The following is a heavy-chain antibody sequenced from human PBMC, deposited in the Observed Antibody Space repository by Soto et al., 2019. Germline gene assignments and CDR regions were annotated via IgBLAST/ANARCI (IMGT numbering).Heavy chain of an antibody. CDR1: GYTFTNYY. J-gene: IGHJ3*01. Sequence: ASVKVSCKASGYTFTNYYIDWVRQAPGQGLEWMGIINPNGGSTTYVQKFQGRVTMTRDTSTSTVYMELSSLRSEDTAVYYCARAAWTTVTQRLNDVFDVWGQGTMVTVSS. D-gene: IGHD4-4*01. CDR3: ARAAWTTVTQRLNDVFDV. CDR2: INPNGGST. V-gene: IGHV1-46*03.